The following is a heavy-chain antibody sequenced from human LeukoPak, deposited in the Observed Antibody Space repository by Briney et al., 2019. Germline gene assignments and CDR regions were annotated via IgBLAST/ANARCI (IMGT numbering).Heavy chain of an antibody. J-gene: IGHJ5*02. CDR1: GFTFSNYW. CDR3: AKDLGGPGISA. D-gene: IGHD1-14*01. V-gene: IGHV3-74*01. CDR2: INSDGSST. Sequence: GGSLRLSCAASGFTFSNYWMLWVRQAPGKGLVWVSHINSDGSSTGYADSVKGRFTISRDNSKNTLYLQMNSLRAEDTAVYYCAKDLGGPGISAWGQGTLVTVSS.